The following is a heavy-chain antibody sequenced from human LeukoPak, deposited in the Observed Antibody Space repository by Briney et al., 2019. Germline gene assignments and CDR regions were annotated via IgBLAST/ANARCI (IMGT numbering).Heavy chain of an antibody. CDR1: GGSISASPYY. J-gene: IGHJ5*02. Sequence: SETLSLTCTVSGGSISASPYYWGWIRQPPGKGLEWIGSVYNSGSTYYNPSLKSRVSTSVDTSKDQFSLKLSSVTAADTAVYYCARHQTHGSGSFDPWGQGILVTVSS. V-gene: IGHV4-39*01. D-gene: IGHD3-10*01. CDR3: ARHQTHGSGSFDP. CDR2: VYNSGST.